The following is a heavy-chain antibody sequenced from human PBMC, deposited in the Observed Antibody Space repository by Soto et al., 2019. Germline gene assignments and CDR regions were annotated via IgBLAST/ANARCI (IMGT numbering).Heavy chain of an antibody. Sequence: QVQLVQSGAEVKKPGSSVKVSCKASGGTLSSYAISWVRQAPGQGLEWMGGIIPIFGTANYAQKFQGRVTITADESTSTAYMELSSLRSEDTAVYYCARLRGIAVAGTGVPPSDYWGQGTLVTVSS. V-gene: IGHV1-69*12. CDR3: ARLRGIAVAGTGVPPSDY. D-gene: IGHD6-19*01. CDR1: GGTLSSYA. J-gene: IGHJ4*02. CDR2: IIPIFGTA.